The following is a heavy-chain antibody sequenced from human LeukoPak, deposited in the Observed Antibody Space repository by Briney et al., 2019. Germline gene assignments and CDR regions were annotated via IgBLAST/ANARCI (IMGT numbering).Heavy chain of an antibody. CDR1: GCTFSSYA. CDR3: ATGEVGATSPLFIVY. D-gene: IGHD1-26*01. Sequence: GRSLTLSCSASGCTFSSYAMHWVRQAPGKGLEWVADISYDGSNKYYADSVKGRFTISRDKSKNALFLQMNSLRAEDTAVYYCATGEVGATSPLFIVYWGQGTLVTVSS. J-gene: IGHJ4*02. CDR2: ISYDGSNK. V-gene: IGHV3-30-3*01.